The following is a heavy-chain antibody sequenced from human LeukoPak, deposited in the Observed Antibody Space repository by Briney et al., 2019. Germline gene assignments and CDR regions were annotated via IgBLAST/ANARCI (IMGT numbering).Heavy chain of an antibody. D-gene: IGHD2-15*01. CDR3: ARGGGSETYAFDY. CDR1: GGSISSDS. Sequence: PSETLSLTCSVSGGSISSDSWSWIRQPPGKGLEWVGYIFTSGSTNYNPSLKSRVTISVDASKNQFSLKLSSVTAADTAVYYCARGGGSETYAFDYWGQGTLVTVSS. J-gene: IGHJ4*02. CDR2: IFTSGST. V-gene: IGHV4-4*08.